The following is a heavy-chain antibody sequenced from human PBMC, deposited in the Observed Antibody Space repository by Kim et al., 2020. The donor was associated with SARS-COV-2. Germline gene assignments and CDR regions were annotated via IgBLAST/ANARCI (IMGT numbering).Heavy chain of an antibody. V-gene: IGHV3-30*04. CDR3: ARDFHAPAY. Sequence: GGSLRLSCAASGFTFSSYAMFWVRQAPGKGLEWVAIISYDGSNKYYVDSVRGRFTISRDNAKNTLYLQMNSLRTEDTAVYYCARDFHAPAYSSQGTLVTV. CDR1: GFTFSSYA. J-gene: IGHJ4*02. D-gene: IGHD2-2*01. CDR2: ISYDGSNK.